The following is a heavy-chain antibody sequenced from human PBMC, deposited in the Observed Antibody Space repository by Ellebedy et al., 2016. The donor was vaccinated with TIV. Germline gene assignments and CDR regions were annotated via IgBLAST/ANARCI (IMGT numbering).Heavy chain of an antibody. J-gene: IGHJ4*02. V-gene: IGHV5-10-1*01. CDR1: GYSFTNHW. Sequence: GESLKISCKASGYSFTNHWISCVRQLPGKGLEWMGRIDPGDSYTKYNPSFQGHVTIAFTKSLNTTYLQWGSLMASDTTTYYCARHGPDTYSTAWYSSDWGLGTLVTVSS. CDR3: ARHGPDTYSTAWYSSD. CDR2: IDPGDSYT. D-gene: IGHD2-21*02.